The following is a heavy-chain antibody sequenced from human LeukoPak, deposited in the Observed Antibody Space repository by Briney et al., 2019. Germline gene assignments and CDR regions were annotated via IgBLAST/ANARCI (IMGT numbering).Heavy chain of an antibody. CDR3: AAGYWFDP. Sequence: GGSLRLSCAASGFPFSGYAIHWVRQAPGKGLEWVAVISYDGSNKYYADSVKGRFTISRDNAKNSLFLQMNNLRAEDTALYYCAAGYWFDPWGQGTLVTVSS. V-gene: IGHV3-30-3*01. CDR2: ISYDGSNK. CDR1: GFPFSGYA. J-gene: IGHJ5*02.